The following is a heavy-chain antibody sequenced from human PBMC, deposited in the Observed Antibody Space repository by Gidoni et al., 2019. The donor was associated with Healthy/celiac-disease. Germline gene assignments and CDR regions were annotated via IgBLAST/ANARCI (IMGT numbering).Heavy chain of an antibody. CDR3: ARATCRGSTSCYFDY. V-gene: IGHV3-21*01. J-gene: IGHJ4*02. CDR1: GFTFSSYS. Sequence: EVQLVESGGGLVKPGGSLRLSCAAPGFTFSSYSMNWVRQAPGKGLEWFSSISSSISYIYYADSVKGRFTISRDNAKNSLYLQMNSLIAEDTAVYYCARATCRGSTSCYFDYWGQGTLVTVSS. D-gene: IGHD2-2*01. CDR2: ISSSISYI.